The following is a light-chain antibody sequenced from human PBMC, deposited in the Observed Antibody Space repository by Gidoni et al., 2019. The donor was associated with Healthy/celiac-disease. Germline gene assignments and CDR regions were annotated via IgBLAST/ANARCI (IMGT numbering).Light chain of an antibody. J-gene: IGLJ3*02. CDR1: SSNIGSNT. CDR2: SNN. V-gene: IGLV1-44*01. Sequence: QSVLSQPPSASGTPGQRVPISCSGSSSNIGSNTVNWYQPLPGTAPKLLISSNNPRPSGVPDRFSGSKSGTSASLAISGLQSEDEADYYCAAWDDILNGRWVFGGGTKLTVL. CDR3: AAWDDILNGRWV.